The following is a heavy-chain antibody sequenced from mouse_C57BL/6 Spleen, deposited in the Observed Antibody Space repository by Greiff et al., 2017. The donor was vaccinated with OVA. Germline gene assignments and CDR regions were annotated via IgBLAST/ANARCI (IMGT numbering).Heavy chain of an antibody. CDR3: ARSSYGSSDYYAMDY. D-gene: IGHD1-1*01. V-gene: IGHV1-42*01. CDR1: GYSFTGYY. J-gene: IGHJ4*01. Sequence: VQLQQSGPELVKPGASVKISCKASGYSFTGYYMYWVKQSPEKSLEWIGEINPSTGGTTYNQKFKAKATLTVDKSSSTAYMQLKSLTSEDSAVYYCARSSYGSSDYYAMDYWGQGTSVTVSS. CDR2: INPSTGGT.